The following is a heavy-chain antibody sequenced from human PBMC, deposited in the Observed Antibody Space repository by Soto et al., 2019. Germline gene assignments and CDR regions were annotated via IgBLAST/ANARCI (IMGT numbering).Heavy chain of an antibody. D-gene: IGHD6-13*01. CDR3: ARDGPIAAAGNNWFDP. CDR2: ISDDGDNR. J-gene: IGHJ5*02. Sequence: QVQLVESGGDVVQPGRSLRLSCTASGFTFSTYTMHWVRQSPGKGLEWLVFISDDGDNRYYAESVRGRFTISRDNSKNTLYLQMDSLRPEDTAVYYCARDGPIAAAGNNWFDPWGQGTLVTVSS. CDR1: GFTFSTYT. V-gene: IGHV3-30-3*01.